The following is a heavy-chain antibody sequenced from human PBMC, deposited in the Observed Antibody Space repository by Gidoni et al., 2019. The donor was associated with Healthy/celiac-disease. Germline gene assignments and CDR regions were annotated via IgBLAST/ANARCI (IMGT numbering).Heavy chain of an antibody. CDR1: GYTFTSYY. Sequence: QVQLVQSGAEVKKPGASVKVSCKASGYTFTSYYMHWVRQAPGQGLEWMGIINPSGGSTSYAQKFQGRVTMTRDTSTSTVYMELSRLRSEDTAVYYCARDSCGGDCYSAGGFDYWGQGTLVTVSS. CDR2: INPSGGST. J-gene: IGHJ4*02. CDR3: ARDSCGGDCYSAGGFDY. V-gene: IGHV1-46*01. D-gene: IGHD2-21*02.